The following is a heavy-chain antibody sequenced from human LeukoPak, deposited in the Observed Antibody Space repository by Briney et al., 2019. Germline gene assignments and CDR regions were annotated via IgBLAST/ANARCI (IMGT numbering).Heavy chain of an antibody. D-gene: IGHD3-3*01. CDR1: GGSFSGYY. CDR2: INHSGST. CDR3: ARAALVRFLEWLPDY. Sequence: SETLSLTCAVYGGSFSGYYWSWIRQPPGKGLEWIGEINHSGSTNYNPSLKSRVTISVDTSKNQFSLKLSSVTAADTAVYYCARAALVRFLEWLPDYWGRGTLVTVSS. V-gene: IGHV4-34*01. J-gene: IGHJ4*02.